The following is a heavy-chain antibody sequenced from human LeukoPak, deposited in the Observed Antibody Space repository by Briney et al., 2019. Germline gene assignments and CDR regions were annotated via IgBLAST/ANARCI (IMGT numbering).Heavy chain of an antibody. CDR2: INPNSGGT. CDR1: GYTFTGYY. J-gene: IGHJ4*02. D-gene: IGHD6-19*01. Sequence: ASVKVSCKASGYTFTGYYMHWVRQAPGQGLEWMGRINPNSGGTNYAQKFQGRVTMTRDTSISTAYMELSRLRSDDTAVYYCARDYSGGWDFDYWGQGTLVTVSS. CDR3: ARDYSGGWDFDY. V-gene: IGHV1-2*06.